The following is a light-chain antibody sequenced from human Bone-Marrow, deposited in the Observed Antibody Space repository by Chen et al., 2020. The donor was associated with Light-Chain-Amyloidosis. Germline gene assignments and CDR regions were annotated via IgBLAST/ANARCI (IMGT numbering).Light chain of an antibody. J-gene: IGLJ2*01. CDR3: QSADSSGTYEVI. Sequence: SYELTQPPSSSVSPGQTPRITCSGDDLPTKYAYWYQQKPGQAPVLVIHRDTERPSGSSERFSGSSSGTTATLTISGVQAEDEADDHCQSADSSGTYEVIFGGGTKLTVL. CDR2: RDT. CDR1: DLPTKY. V-gene: IGLV3-25*03.